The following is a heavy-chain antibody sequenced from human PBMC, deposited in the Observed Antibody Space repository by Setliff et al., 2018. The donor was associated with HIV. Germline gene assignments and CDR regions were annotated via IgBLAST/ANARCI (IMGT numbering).Heavy chain of an antibody. D-gene: IGHD3-22*01. CDR2: ISGFNGNT. V-gene: IGHV1-18*01. J-gene: IGHJ6*03. Sequence: ASVKVSCKASGYSFARYGLSWVRQAPGQGLEWMGWISGFNGNTKYAQSFQGRVTMTRDTSISTAYMGLSRLRSDDTAVYYCARGADYYDSSGYRGGGLYYMDVWGKGTTVTVSS. CDR1: GYSFARYG. CDR3: ARGADYYDSSGYRGGGLYYMDV.